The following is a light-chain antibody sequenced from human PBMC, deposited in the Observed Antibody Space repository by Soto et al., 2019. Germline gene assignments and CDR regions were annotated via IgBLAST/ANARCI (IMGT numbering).Light chain of an antibody. V-gene: IGKV1-9*01. J-gene: IGKJ1*01. Sequence: DIQITPLPPFLSASVALRVLVPGRASQGISSYLSWYQQKPGKAPKLLIYAASTLQSGVPSRFSGSGSGTEFTLTISSLQPEDFATYYCQQLNRWTFGQGTKVDIK. CDR1: QGISSY. CDR3: QQLNRWT. CDR2: AAS.